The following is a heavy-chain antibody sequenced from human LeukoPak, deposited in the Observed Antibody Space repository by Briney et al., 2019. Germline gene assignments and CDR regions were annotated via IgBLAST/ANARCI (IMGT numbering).Heavy chain of an antibody. Sequence: GGSLRLSCEASGFSFSSYSMNWVRPAPGKGLEWVAYIYVGSGLTFYADSVKGRFTVSRDSAQNSLFLQMNGLTSEDTGVYYCARGHPDYASSYYFDYWGQGTPVTVSS. CDR1: GFSFSSYS. V-gene: IGHV3-48*01. CDR2: IYVGSGLT. D-gene: IGHD4/OR15-4a*01. CDR3: ARGHPDYASSYYFDY. J-gene: IGHJ4*02.